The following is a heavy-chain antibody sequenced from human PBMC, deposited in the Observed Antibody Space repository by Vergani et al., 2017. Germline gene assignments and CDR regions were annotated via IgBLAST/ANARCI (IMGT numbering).Heavy chain of an antibody. D-gene: IGHD1-7*01. J-gene: IGHJ3*02. CDR1: GFTFSSYA. Sequence: QVQLVESGGGVVQPGRSLRLSCAASGFTFSSYAMHWVRQAPGKGLEWVAVISYDGSNKYYADSVKGRFTISRDNSKNTLYLQMNSLRAEDTAMYYCARDGWNYGAFDIWGQGTMVTVSS. V-gene: IGHV3-30*01. CDR2: ISYDGSNK. CDR3: ARDGWNYGAFDI.